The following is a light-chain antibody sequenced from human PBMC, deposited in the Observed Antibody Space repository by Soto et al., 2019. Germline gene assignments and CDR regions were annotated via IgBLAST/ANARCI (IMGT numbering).Light chain of an antibody. CDR3: NSDTRSTKYV. V-gene: IGLV2-14*01. J-gene: IGLJ1*01. CDR2: EVT. CDR1: SSDVGAYDY. Sequence: ALAVPGSSFGLGGQPITESCTGTSSDVGAYDYVSWYQHHPGKAPKLIIYEVTNRPSGVSNRFSGSKSGNTASLTISGLQAEDEADYYCNSDTRSTKYVFGAGTKVTVL.